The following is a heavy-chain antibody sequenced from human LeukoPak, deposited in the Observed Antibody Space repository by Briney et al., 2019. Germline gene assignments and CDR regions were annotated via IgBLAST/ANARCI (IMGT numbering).Heavy chain of an antibody. CDR1: GGSISSDS. V-gene: IGHV4-59*01. CDR2: ISYIGST. CDR3: ARAMSIAARLQTIFDY. J-gene: IGHJ4*02. Sequence: SETLSLTCIVSGGSISSDSWSWIRQPPGKGLEWIGYISYIGSTNYNPSLKSRVTMSLDTSKTQFSLKMNSVTAADTAVYYCARAMSIAARLQTIFDYWGQGTLVTVSS. D-gene: IGHD6-6*01.